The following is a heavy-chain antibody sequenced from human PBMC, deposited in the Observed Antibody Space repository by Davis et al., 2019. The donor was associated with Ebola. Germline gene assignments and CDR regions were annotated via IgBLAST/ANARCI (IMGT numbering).Heavy chain of an antibody. Sequence: SETLSLTCTVSGGSISSSSYYWGWIRQPPGKGLEWIGSIYYSGSTYYNPSLKSRVTISVDRSKNQFSLKLSSVTAADTAVYYCARVVPIPAAGTVWFDPWGQGTLVTVSS. CDR3: ARVVPIPAAGTVWFDP. D-gene: IGHD6-13*01. CDR2: IYYSGST. J-gene: IGHJ5*02. CDR1: GGSISSSSYY. V-gene: IGHV4-39*07.